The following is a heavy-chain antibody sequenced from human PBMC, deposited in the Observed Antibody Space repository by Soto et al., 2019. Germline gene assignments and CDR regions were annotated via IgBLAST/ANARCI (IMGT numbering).Heavy chain of an antibody. D-gene: IGHD3-10*01. Sequence: ASVKVSCKVSGYTLTELSMHWVRQAPGKGLEWVGGFDPEDGETIYAQKFQGRVTMTEDTSTDTAYMELSSLRSEDTAVYYCAREKYYYGSGTYYSPPYYFDYWGQGTLVTVSS. CDR3: AREKYYYGSGTYYSPPYYFDY. J-gene: IGHJ4*02. CDR2: FDPEDGET. CDR1: GYTLTELS. V-gene: IGHV1-24*01.